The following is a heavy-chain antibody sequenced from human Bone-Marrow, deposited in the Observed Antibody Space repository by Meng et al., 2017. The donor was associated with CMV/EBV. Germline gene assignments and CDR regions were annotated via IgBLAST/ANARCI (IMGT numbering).Heavy chain of an antibody. J-gene: IGHJ4*02. V-gene: IGHV3-21*01. D-gene: IGHD2-2*01. CDR3: AREIIVVVPAAGFDY. CDR2: ISSSSSYI. CDR1: GFTFNTYW. Sequence: GESLKISCAASGFTFNTYWMSWVRQAPGKGLEWVSSISSSSSYIYYADSVKGRFTISRDNAKNSLYLQMNSLRAEDTAVYYCAREIIVVVPAAGFDYWGQGTLVTVSS.